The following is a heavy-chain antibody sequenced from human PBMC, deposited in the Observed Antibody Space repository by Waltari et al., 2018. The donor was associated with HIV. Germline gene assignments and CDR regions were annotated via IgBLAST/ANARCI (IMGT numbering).Heavy chain of an antibody. CDR1: GFTFSSYG. CDR3: ARARGYSGYDYIDY. D-gene: IGHD5-12*01. V-gene: IGHV3-33*01. Sequence: QVQLVESGGGVVQPGRSLKLSCSATGFTFSSYGMPGVRQAPGKGLEWVAVIWYDGSNKYYADSVKGRFTISRDNSKNTLYLQMNSRGAEDTAVYYCARARGYSGYDYIDYWGQGTLVTVSS. CDR2: IWYDGSNK. J-gene: IGHJ4*02.